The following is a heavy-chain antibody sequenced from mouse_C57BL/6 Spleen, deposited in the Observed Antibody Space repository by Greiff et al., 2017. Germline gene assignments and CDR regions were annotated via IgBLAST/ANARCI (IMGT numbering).Heavy chain of an antibody. V-gene: IGHV1-64*01. CDR2: IHPNSGST. Sequence: QVQLQQPGAELVKPGASVKLSCKASGYTFTSYWMHWVKQRPGQGLEWIGMIHPNSGSTNYNEKFKSKATLTVDKSPSTAYMQLSSLTSEDSAVYYCARDSNYEGFAYWGQGTLVTVSA. J-gene: IGHJ3*01. D-gene: IGHD2-5*01. CDR3: ARDSNYEGFAY. CDR1: GYTFTSYW.